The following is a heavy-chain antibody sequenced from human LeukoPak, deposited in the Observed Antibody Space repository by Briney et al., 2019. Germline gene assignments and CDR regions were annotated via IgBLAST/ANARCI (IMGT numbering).Heavy chain of an antibody. CDR1: GFTFSSYS. CDR3: ARICGAAAGCYYYYMDV. Sequence: KSGGSLRLSCAASGFTFSSYSMNWVRQAPGKGLEWVSSISSSSSYIYYADSVKGRFTISRDNAKNSLYLQMNSLRAEDTAVYYCARICGAAAGCYYYYMDVWGKGTTVTVSS. CDR2: ISSSSSYI. D-gene: IGHD6-13*01. J-gene: IGHJ6*03. V-gene: IGHV3-21*01.